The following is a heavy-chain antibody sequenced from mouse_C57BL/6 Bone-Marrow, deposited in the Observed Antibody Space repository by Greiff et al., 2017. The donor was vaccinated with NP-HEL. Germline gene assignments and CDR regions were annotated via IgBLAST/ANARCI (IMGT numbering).Heavy chain of an antibody. CDR3: ASDDGYRRWFAY. D-gene: IGHD2-3*01. V-gene: IGHV1-54*01. J-gene: IGHJ3*01. CDR1: GYAFTNYL. CDR2: INPGSGGT. Sequence: QVQLQQSGAELVRPGTSVKVSCKASGYAFTNYLIEWVKQRPGQGLEWIGVINPGSGGTNYNEKFKGKATLTADKSSSTAYMQLSSLTSEDSAVYFCASDDGYRRWFAYWGQGTLVTVSA.